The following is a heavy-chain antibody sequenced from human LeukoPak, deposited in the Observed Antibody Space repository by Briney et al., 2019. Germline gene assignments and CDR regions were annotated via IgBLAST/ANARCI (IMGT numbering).Heavy chain of an antibody. J-gene: IGHJ5*02. CDR2: IIPIFGTA. CDR1: GGTFSSHA. D-gene: IGHD3-10*01. V-gene: IGHV1-69*05. CDR3: ARLSLYGSEDWFDP. Sequence: SVKVSCKASGGTFSSHAISWVRQAPGQGLEWMGGIIPIFGTANYAQKFQGRVTITTDESTSTAYMELSSLRSEDTAVYYCARLSLYGSEDWFDPWGQGTLVTVSS.